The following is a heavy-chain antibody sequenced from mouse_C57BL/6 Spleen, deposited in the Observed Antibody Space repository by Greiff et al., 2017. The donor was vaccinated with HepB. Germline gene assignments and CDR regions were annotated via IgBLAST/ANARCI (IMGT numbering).Heavy chain of an antibody. J-gene: IGHJ4*01. Sequence: VQLQQPGAELVKPGASVKMSCKASGYTFTSYWITWVKQRPGQGLEWIGDIYPGSGSTNYNEKFKSKATLTVDTSSSTAYMQLSSLTSEDSAVYYCARSYDYDEDYYAMDYWGQGTSVTVSS. V-gene: IGHV1-55*01. CDR2: IYPGSGST. CDR1: GYTFTSYW. D-gene: IGHD2-4*01. CDR3: ARSYDYDEDYYAMDY.